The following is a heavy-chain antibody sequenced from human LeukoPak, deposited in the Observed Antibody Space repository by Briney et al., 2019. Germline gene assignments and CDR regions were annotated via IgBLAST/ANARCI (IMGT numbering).Heavy chain of an antibody. CDR1: GYTFTGYY. Sequence: GASVKVSCKASGYTFTGYYMHWVRQAPGQGLEWMGWINPNSGGTNYAQKFQGRVTMTRDTSISTAYMELSRLRSDDTAVYYCAREGRGALGSSSAYDYWGQGTLVTVSS. D-gene: IGHD6-6*01. CDR2: INPNSGGT. CDR3: AREGRGALGSSSAYDY. V-gene: IGHV1-2*02. J-gene: IGHJ4*02.